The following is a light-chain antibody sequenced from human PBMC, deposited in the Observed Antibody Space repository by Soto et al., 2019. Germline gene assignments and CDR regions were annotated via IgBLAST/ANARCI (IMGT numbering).Light chain of an antibody. V-gene: IGKV1-5*01. CDR1: QSISSW. CDR2: DAS. CDR3: QQYNSYSQT. J-gene: IGKJ1*01. Sequence: QPPSTLYASVGDRVTITFRASQSISSWLAWYQQKPGKAPKLLIYDASSLESGVPSRFSGSGSGTEFTLTISSLQPDDFATYYCQQYNSYSQTFGQGTKVDIK.